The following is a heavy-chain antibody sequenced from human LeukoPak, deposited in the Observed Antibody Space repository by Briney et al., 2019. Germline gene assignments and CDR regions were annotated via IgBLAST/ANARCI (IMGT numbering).Heavy chain of an antibody. CDR2: IYYSGST. CDR1: GGSISSYY. J-gene: IGHJ4*02. D-gene: IGHD6-6*01. Sequence: SETLSLTCTVSGGSISSYYWSWIRQPPGKGLEWIGYIYYSGSTNYNPSLKSRVTISVDTSKNQFSLKLSSVTAADTAVYYCARQGLPARPGDSYYLDYGGQGTLATFPS. V-gene: IGHV4-59*08. CDR3: ARQGLPARPGDSYYLDY.